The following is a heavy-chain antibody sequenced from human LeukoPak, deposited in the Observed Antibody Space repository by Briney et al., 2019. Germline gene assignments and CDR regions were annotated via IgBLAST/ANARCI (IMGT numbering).Heavy chain of an antibody. Sequence: PGGSLRLSCAASGFTFSSYNMNWVRQAPGKGLEWVSSISSSSGYIYHADSVKGRFTISRDNSKNTLYLQMNSLRAEDTAVYYCASPQVVYALSFDYWGQGTLVTVSS. CDR2: ISSSSGYI. V-gene: IGHV3-21*04. D-gene: IGHD2-8*02. CDR1: GFTFSSYN. J-gene: IGHJ4*02. CDR3: ASPQVVYALSFDY.